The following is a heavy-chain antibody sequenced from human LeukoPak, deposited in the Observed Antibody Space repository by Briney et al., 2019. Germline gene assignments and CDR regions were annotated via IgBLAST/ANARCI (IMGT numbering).Heavy chain of an antibody. Sequence: ASVKVSCKASGYTFTSYGISWVRQAPGQGLEWMGWISAYNGNTNYAQKLQGRVTMTTDTSTSTAYMELRSLRSDDTAVCYCARGGSYDILTGYYPFDYWGQGTLVTVSS. CDR2: ISAYNGNT. V-gene: IGHV1-18*01. CDR1: GYTFTSYG. J-gene: IGHJ4*02. D-gene: IGHD3-9*01. CDR3: ARGGSYDILTGYYPFDY.